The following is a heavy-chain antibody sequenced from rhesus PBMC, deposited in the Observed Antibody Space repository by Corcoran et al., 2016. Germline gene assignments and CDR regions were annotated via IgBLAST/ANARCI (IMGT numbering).Heavy chain of an antibody. V-gene: IGHV4-169*01. CDR1: GGSISSSY. CDR2: IYGSGSRT. Sequence: QLQLQESGPGLVKPSETLSVTCAVSGGSISSSYWSWIRQGPGKELEWIGYIYGSGSRTHYNPSLQSRVALSGDTSKNQLSVKLSSVTTADTAVYYCARVGRWDEYFEFWGQGALVTVSS. CDR3: ARVGRWDEYFEF. D-gene: IGHD6-25*01. J-gene: IGHJ1*01.